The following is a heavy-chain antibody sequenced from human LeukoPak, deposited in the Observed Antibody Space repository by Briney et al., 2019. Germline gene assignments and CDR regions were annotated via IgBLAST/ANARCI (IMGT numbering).Heavy chain of an antibody. J-gene: IGHJ6*02. D-gene: IGHD1-7*01. CDR2: INPNSGGT. CDR3: ARRGGAGTTAYYYGMDV. Sequence: GASVKVSCKASRYTFTGYYMHWVRQAPGQGLEWMGWINPNSGGTNYAQKFQGRVTMTRDTSISTAYMELSRLRSDDTAVYYCARRGGAGTTAYYYGMDVWGQGTTVTVSS. CDR1: RYTFTGYY. V-gene: IGHV1-2*02.